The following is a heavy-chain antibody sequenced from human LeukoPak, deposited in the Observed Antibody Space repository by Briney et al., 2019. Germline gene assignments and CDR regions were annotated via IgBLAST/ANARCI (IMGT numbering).Heavy chain of an antibody. D-gene: IGHD6-13*01. Sequence: SETLSLTCTVSDGSINTYSYYWSWIRQPPGKVLEYIGYIFPTGSTNYNPSLKSRVSISVDTSKNQFSLKVNSVTAADTAVYYCAGAAAGSPFQHWGQGTLVTVSS. J-gene: IGHJ1*01. V-gene: IGHV4-4*09. CDR2: IFPTGST. CDR1: DGSINTYSYY. CDR3: AGAAAGSPFQH.